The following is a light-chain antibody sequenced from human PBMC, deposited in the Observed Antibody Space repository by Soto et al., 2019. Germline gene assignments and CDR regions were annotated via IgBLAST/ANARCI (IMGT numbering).Light chain of an antibody. CDR1: SSDVGSYNL. CDR3: CSYAGSRV. Sequence: QSVLTQPASVSGSPGQSIIISCTGTSSDVGSYNLVSWYQQHPGKAPKLMIYEVSKRPSGVSNRFSGSKSGNTASLTISGLQAEDEADYYCCSYAGSRVFGGGTKLTVL. J-gene: IGLJ3*02. CDR2: EVS. V-gene: IGLV2-23*02.